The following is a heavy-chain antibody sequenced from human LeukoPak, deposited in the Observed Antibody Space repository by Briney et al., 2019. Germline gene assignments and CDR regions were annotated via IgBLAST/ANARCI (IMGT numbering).Heavy chain of an antibody. D-gene: IGHD6-19*01. CDR3: ARGIAVAEKFDY. V-gene: IGHV1-8*01. Sequence: GASVKVSCKASGYTFTSYDINWVRQATGQGLEWMGWMNPNSGNTGYAQKFQGRVTMTRNTSISTAYMELSSLRSEDTAVYYCARGIAVAEKFDYWGHGTLVTVSS. J-gene: IGHJ4*01. CDR2: MNPNSGNT. CDR1: GYTFTSYD.